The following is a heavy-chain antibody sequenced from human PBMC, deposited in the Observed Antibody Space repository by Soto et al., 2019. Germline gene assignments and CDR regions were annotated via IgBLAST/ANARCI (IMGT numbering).Heavy chain of an antibody. CDR3: ARVQRLELVVDF. J-gene: IGHJ4*02. Sequence: QVQLQESGPGLVKPSQTLSLSCTVSGDSITSYYWSWIRQPPGKGLEWIGYIYYSGGTSYNTSLMSRVTISVDTSKKLFFMRLNSVTAADTAVYYCARVQRLELVVDFWGQGTLVTVSS. V-gene: IGHV4-59*01. CDR2: IYYSGGT. CDR1: GDSITSYY. D-gene: IGHD1-7*01.